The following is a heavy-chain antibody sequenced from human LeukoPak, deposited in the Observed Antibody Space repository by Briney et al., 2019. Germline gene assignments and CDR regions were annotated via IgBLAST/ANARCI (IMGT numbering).Heavy chain of an antibody. D-gene: IGHD6-13*01. CDR3: AREPGIAAADHFDY. CDR1: GFTFSSYA. J-gene: IGHJ4*02. CDR2: IYYSGST. Sequence: PGGSLRLSCAASGFTFSSYAMSWVRQPPGKGLEWIGSIYYSGSTYYNPSLKSRVTISVDTSKNQFSLKLSSVTAADTAVYYCAREPGIAAADHFDYWGQGTLVTVSS. V-gene: IGHV4-39*02.